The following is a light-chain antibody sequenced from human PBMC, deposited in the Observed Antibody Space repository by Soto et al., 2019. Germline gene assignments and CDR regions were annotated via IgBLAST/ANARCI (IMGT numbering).Light chain of an antibody. Sequence: DIQMTQSPSSLSASVGDRVTITCRASQNITTYLNWYQQKPGKAPNLLIHTASSLQSGVPSRFSGSGSGTDFTLTISSLQPEDLGTYYCQHSYTTPYAFGQGTRLEIK. V-gene: IGKV1-39*01. J-gene: IGKJ2*01. CDR3: QHSYTTPYA. CDR1: QNITTY. CDR2: TAS.